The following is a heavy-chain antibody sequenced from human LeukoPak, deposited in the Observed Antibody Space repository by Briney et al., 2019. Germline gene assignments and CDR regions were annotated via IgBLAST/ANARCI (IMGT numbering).Heavy chain of an antibody. CDR2: ISSSGSTI. J-gene: IGHJ6*03. Sequence: GGSLRLSCAASGFTFSSCQMNWVRQAPGKGLEWVSYISSSGSTIYYADSVKGRSTISRVNSKNTLYLQMNSLRADDTAVYYCAKRRHDYGDYYYMDVWGKGTTVTVSS. CDR1: GFTFSSCQ. CDR3: AKRRHDYGDYYYMDV. V-gene: IGHV3-48*03. D-gene: IGHD4-17*01.